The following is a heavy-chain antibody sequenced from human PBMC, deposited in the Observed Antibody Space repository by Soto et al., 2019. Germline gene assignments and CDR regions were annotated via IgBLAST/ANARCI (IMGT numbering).Heavy chain of an antibody. V-gene: IGHV4-34*01. CDR2: INHSGST. Sequence: KSSETLSLTCAVYGGSFSGYYWSWIRQPPGKGLEWIGEINHSGSTNYNPSLKSRVTISVDTSKNQFSLKLSSVTAADTAVYYCARQGALLRFLEWLLQDAFDIWGQGTMVTVS. CDR3: ARQGALLRFLEWLLQDAFDI. J-gene: IGHJ3*02. D-gene: IGHD3-3*01. CDR1: GGSFSGYY.